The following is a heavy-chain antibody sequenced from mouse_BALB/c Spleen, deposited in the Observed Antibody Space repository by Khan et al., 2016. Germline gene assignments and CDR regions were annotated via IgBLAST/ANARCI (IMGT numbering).Heavy chain of an antibody. CDR2: ISYSGST. CDR1: GDSITSGY. V-gene: IGHV3-8*02. Sequence: EVQLQESGPSLVKPSQTLSLTCSVTGDSITSGYWNWIRKFPGNKLEYMGYISYSGSTYYNPSLKSRISITRDTSKNQYYLQLNSVTTEDTATYHCARYDGSSYVRAMDYWGQGTSVTVSS. J-gene: IGHJ4*01. D-gene: IGHD1-1*01. CDR3: ARYDGSSYVRAMDY.